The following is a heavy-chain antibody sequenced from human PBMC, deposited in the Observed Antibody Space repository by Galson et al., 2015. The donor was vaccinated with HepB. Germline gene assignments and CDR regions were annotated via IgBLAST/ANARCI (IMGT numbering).Heavy chain of an antibody. CDR3: ASAQNPHYYDSSGYLY. J-gene: IGHJ4*02. CDR2: IYPGDSDT. V-gene: IGHV5-51*01. CDR1: GYSFTSYW. Sequence: QSGAEVKKPGESLKISCKGSGYSFTSYWIGWVRQMPGKGLEWMGIIYPGDSDTRYSPSFQGQVTMSADKSISTAYLQWSSLKASDTATYYCASAQNPHYYDSSGYLYWGQGTLVTVSS. D-gene: IGHD3-22*01.